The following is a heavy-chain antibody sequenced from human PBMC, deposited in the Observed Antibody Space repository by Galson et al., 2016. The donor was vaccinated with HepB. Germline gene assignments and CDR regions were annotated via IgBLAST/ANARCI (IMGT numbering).Heavy chain of an antibody. CDR3: ARHGHGFRGNWFDP. D-gene: IGHD3-10*01. V-gene: IGHV4-59*08. CDR1: GGTVRSYY. CDR2: VYYSGST. Sequence: ETLSLTCTVSGGTVRSYYWNWIRQPPGKGLEWIGNVYYSGSTNYNVSLRSRVIISVDTSNNEVSLRLTSVTAADSAVYYCARHGHGFRGNWFDPWGQGTLVTVSS. J-gene: IGHJ5*02.